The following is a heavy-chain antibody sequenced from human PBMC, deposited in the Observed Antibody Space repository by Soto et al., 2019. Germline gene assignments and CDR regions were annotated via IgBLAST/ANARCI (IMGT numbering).Heavy chain of an antibody. CDR1: GGTFGSYT. Sequence: ASVKVSCKASGGTFGSYTISWVRQAPGQGLEWMGRIIPILGIANYAQKFQGRVTITADKSTGTAYMELSSLRSEDTAVYYCARGKPKGYCSSTSCYGFDYWGQGTLVTVSS. CDR3: ARGKPKGYCSSTSCYGFDY. D-gene: IGHD2-2*01. V-gene: IGHV1-69*02. CDR2: IIPILGIA. J-gene: IGHJ4*02.